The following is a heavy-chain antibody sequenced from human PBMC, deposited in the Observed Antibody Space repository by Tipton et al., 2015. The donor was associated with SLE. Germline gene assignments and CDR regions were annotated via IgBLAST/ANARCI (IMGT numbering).Heavy chain of an antibody. V-gene: IGHV4-39*07. CDR2: IHYAGGT. J-gene: IGHJ2*01. D-gene: IGHD3-16*01. CDR1: GGSISSGGYY. CDR3: ARQRGYYDGTPFPPWNFDL. Sequence: TLSLTCTVSGGSISSGGYYWTWIRQLPGKGLEWIGTIHYAGGTYYNPSLRSRLTISVDTSENHFSLNLNSVTAADTAVYFCARQRGYYDGTPFPPWNFDLWGRGTQVTVSS.